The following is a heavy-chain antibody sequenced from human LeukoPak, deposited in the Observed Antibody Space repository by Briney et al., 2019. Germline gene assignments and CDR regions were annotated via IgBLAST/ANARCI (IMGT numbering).Heavy chain of an antibody. CDR1: GFTFSSYS. CDR3: AREPITIFGVVITPYYFDY. CDR2: ISSSSSYI. J-gene: IGHJ4*02. D-gene: IGHD3-3*01. V-gene: IGHV3-21*01. Sequence: GGSLRLSCAASGFTFSSYSMNWVRQAPGKGLEWVSSISSSSSYIYYADSVKGRFTISRDNAKNSLYLQMNSLRAEDTAVYYCAREPITIFGVVITPYYFDYWGQGTLVTVSS.